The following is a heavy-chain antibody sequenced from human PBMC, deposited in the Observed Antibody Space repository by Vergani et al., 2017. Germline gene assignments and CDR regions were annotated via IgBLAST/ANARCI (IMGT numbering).Heavy chain of an antibody. D-gene: IGHD2-21*02. J-gene: IGHJ2*01. CDR2: ISWNSGSI. CDR1: GFTVSSNY. V-gene: IGHV3-9*01. CDR3: AKDIRGDRDYWYFDL. Sequence: EVQLVESGGGLIQPGGSLRLSCAASGFTVSSNYMSWVRQAPGKGLEWVSGISWNSGSIGYADSVKGRFTISRDNAKNSLYLQMNSLRAEDTALYYCAKDIRGDRDYWYFDLWGRGTLVTVSS.